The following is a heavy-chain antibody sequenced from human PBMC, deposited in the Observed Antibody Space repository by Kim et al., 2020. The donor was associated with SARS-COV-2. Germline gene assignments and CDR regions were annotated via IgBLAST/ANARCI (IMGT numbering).Heavy chain of an antibody. Sequence: SETLSLTCTVSGDSISSGGNYWYWIRQRPGKGLEWVASVSYSGSPDYNPSLKSRVTISLDTSKNQVSLKLSSVTAADTALYFCARPLLGEGRGAFDVWC. CDR2: VSYSGSP. D-gene: IGHD2-15*01. V-gene: IGHV4-31*03. CDR3: ARPLLGEGRGAFDV. J-gene: IGHJ3*01. CDR1: GDSISSGGNY.